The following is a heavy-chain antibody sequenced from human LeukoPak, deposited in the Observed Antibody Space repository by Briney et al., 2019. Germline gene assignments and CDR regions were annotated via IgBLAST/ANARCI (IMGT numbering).Heavy chain of an antibody. D-gene: IGHD6-13*01. V-gene: IGHV3-74*01. Sequence: GGSLRLSCAASGFTFSSYWMHWVRQAPGKGLVWVSRINSDGSTTYYADSVKGRFTISRDNAKNTLYLHMNSVRAEDTAVYYCARDGDIAAVDYWGQATLVTVSS. J-gene: IGHJ4*02. CDR3: ARDGDIAAVDY. CDR1: GFTFSSYW. CDR2: INSDGSTT.